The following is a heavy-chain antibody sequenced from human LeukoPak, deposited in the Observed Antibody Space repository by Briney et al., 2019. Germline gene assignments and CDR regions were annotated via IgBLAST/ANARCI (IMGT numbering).Heavy chain of an antibody. Sequence: GGSLRLSCAASGFTLSSYSMNWVRQAPGKGLEWVSSISSSSSYIYYADSVKGRFTISRDNAKNSLYLQMNSLRAEDTAVYYCASGPYYGSGTFDYWGQGTLVTVSS. CDR1: GFTLSSYS. CDR2: ISSSSSYI. D-gene: IGHD3-10*01. CDR3: ASGPYYGSGTFDY. J-gene: IGHJ4*02. V-gene: IGHV3-21*01.